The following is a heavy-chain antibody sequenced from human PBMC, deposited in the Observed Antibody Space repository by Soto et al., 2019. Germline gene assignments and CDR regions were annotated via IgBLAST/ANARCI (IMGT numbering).Heavy chain of an antibody. J-gene: IGHJ4*02. D-gene: IGHD6-13*01. Sequence: PGGSLRLSCAASGFTFSGSAMHWVRQASGKGLEWVGRIRSKANSYATAYAASVKGRFTISRDDSKNTAYLQMNSLKTEDTAVYYCTIPVYSRGRLFDYWGQGTLVTVSS. CDR2: IRSKANSYAT. V-gene: IGHV3-73*01. CDR3: TIPVYSRGRLFDY. CDR1: GFTFSGSA.